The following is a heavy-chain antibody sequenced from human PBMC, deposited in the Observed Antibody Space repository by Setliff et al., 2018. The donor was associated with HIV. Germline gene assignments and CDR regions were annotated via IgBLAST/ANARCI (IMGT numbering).Heavy chain of an antibody. CDR1: DASFSSGSYY. CDR2: IFHSGSK. CDR3: ARSYSGPGYAYFDY. D-gene: IGHD3-16*01. Sequence: SETLSLTCAVSDASFSSGSYYWSWIRQRPGKGLEWIGYIFHSGSKSSNPSLNSRITISIDTSKNQFSLKLRSVTAADTAVYYCARSYSGPGYAYFDYWGQGTLVTVSS. J-gene: IGHJ4*02. V-gene: IGHV4-31*11.